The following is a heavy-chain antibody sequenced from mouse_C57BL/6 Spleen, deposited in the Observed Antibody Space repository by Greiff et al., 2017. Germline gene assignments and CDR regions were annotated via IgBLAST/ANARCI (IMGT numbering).Heavy chain of an antibody. Sequence: QVQLQQSGAELARPGASVKMSCKASGYTFTSYTMHWVKQRPGQGLEWIGYINPSSGYTKYNQKFKDKATLTADKSSSTAYMQLSSLTSEDSAVYYCAGYDYDWYFDVWGTGTTVTVSS. V-gene: IGHV1-4*01. J-gene: IGHJ1*03. CDR2: INPSSGYT. CDR1: GYTFTSYT. D-gene: IGHD2-4*01. CDR3: AGYDYDWYFDV.